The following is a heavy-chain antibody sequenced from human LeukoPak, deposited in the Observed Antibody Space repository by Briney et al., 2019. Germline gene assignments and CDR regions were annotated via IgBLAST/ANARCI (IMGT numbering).Heavy chain of an antibody. CDR3: ASSGRVATVGY. J-gene: IGHJ4*02. CDR1: GDSISNYY. Sequence: PSETLSLTCTVSGDSISNYYWSWIRQPPGKGLEWIGYIYYSGSTNYNPSLQSRVTISVDTSKNQFSLKLSSVTAEGTAVYYCASSGRVATVGYWGQGTLVTVSS. V-gene: IGHV4-59*01. CDR2: IYYSGST. D-gene: IGHD5-12*01.